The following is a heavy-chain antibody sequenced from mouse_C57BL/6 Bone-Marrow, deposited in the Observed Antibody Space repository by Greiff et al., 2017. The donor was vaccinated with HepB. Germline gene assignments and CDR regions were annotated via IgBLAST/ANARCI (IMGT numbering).Heavy chain of an antibody. CDR1: GYAFTNYL. V-gene: IGHV1-54*01. Sequence: VQVVESGAELVRPGTSVKVSCKASGYAFTNYLIEWVKQRPGQGLEWIGVINPGSGGTNYNEKFKGKATLTADKSSSTAYMQLSSLTSEDSAVYFCARWEGYGSSWYFDVWGTGTTVTVSS. CDR2: INPGSGGT. D-gene: IGHD1-1*01. CDR3: ARWEGYGSSWYFDV. J-gene: IGHJ1*03.